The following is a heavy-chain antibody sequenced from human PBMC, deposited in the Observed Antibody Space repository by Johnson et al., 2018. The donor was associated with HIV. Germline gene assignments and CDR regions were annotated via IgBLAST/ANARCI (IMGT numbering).Heavy chain of an antibody. V-gene: IGHV3-11*04. CDR2: ISSSGNTI. Sequence: QVQLVESGGGLVKPGGSLRLSCAASGFTFGDYYMTWIRQAPGKGLEWVSYISSSGNTIYYADSVQGRFTISRDNAKNSLYLQMNSLRDEDTAVYYCARDLRRANWHDVFDIWGQGTMVTVSS. CDR3: ARDLRRANWHDVFDI. J-gene: IGHJ3*02. D-gene: IGHD7-27*01. CDR1: GFTFGDYY.